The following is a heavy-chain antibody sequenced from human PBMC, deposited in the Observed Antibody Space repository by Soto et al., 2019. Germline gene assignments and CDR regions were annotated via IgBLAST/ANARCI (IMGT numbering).Heavy chain of an antibody. CDR1: GFTFSSYS. J-gene: IGHJ5*02. V-gene: IGHV3-48*01. Sequence: EVQLVESGGGLVQPGGSLRLSCAASGFTFSSYSMNWVRQAPGKGLEWVSYISSSSSTIYYADSVKGRFTISRDNAKNSLYLQMNSLRAEDTAVYYCARDGASSSWFNWFDPWGQGTLVTVSS. CDR3: ARDGASSSWFNWFDP. D-gene: IGHD6-13*01. CDR2: ISSSSSTI.